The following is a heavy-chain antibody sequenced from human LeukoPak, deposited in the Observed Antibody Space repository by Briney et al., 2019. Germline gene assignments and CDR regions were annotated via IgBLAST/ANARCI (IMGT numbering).Heavy chain of an antibody. J-gene: IGHJ4*02. D-gene: IGHD6-13*01. CDR2: IYYSGST. Sequence: PSETLSLTCTVSGGSISSYYWSWIRQPPGKGLEWIGYIYYSGSTNYNPSLKSRVTISVDTSKNQFSLKLSSVTAADTAVYYCARGVRSIAAANFDYWGQGTLVTVSS. CDR3: ARGVRSIAAANFDY. CDR1: GGSISSYY. V-gene: IGHV4-59*01.